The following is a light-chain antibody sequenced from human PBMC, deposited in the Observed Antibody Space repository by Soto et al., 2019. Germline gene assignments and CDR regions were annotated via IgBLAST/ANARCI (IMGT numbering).Light chain of an antibody. V-gene: IGLV4-69*01. J-gene: IGLJ3*02. Sequence: QPVLTQSPFASASLGASVNLTCTLSSGHSSYAIAWHQQQPKKGPRYLMRLNSDGSHNKGDGIPDRFSASRSGAELYLTISSVQSDDEADYYCQTWATGIVVFGGGTKLTVL. CDR3: QTWATGIVV. CDR1: SGHSSYA. CDR2: LNSDGSH.